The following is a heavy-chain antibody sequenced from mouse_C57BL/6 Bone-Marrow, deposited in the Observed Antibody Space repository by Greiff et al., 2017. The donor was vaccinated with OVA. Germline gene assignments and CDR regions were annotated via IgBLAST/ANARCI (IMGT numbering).Heavy chain of an antibody. D-gene: IGHD2-1*01. CDR1: GYTFTSYW. CDR2: IYPSDSET. CDR3: ARRGFYGNYDYYAMDY. V-gene: IGHV1-61*01. J-gene: IGHJ4*01. Sequence: QVQLKQPGAELVRPGSSVKLSCKASGYTFTSYWMDWVKQRPGQGLEWIGNIYPSDSETHYNQKFKDKATLTVDKSSSTAYMQLSSLTSEDSAVYYCARRGFYGNYDYYAMDYWGQGTSVTVSS.